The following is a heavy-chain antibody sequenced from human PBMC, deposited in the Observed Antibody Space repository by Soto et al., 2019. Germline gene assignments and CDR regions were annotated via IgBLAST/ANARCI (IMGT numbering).Heavy chain of an antibody. Sequence: EVQLVESGGGLVQPGESLRLSCAASGFTFSDYWMSWVRQAPGKGLEWVANIKQDGSEKYYVDSVRGRFTISRDKAENSLYLQRNSTRAEGTAVYYCARDDGWGGGFWSGYDSDYFDYWGQGTLVTVSS. V-gene: IGHV3-7*01. CDR2: IKQDGSEK. J-gene: IGHJ4*02. CDR1: GFTFSDYW. D-gene: IGHD3-3*01. CDR3: ARDDGWGGGFWSGYDSDYFDY.